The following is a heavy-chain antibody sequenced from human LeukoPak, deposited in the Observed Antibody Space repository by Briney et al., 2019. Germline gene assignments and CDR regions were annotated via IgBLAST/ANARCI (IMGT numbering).Heavy chain of an antibody. Sequence: ASVKVSCKASGYTFTNYYMHWVRQAPGQGLDWMGLINPIGTGTNYAQKFRGRVTMTRDTSTTTVYMELSSLTSEDTAIYYCAREEYGDYFDYWGQGTLVTVSS. CDR2: INPIGTGT. V-gene: IGHV1-46*01. J-gene: IGHJ4*02. CDR3: AREEYGDYFDY. D-gene: IGHD2-21*01. CDR1: GYTFTNYY.